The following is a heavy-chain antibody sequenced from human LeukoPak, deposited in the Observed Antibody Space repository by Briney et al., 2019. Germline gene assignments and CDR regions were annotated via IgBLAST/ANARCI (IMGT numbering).Heavy chain of an antibody. CDR3: ADSNYWYPVDY. V-gene: IGHV3-23*01. CDR2: ITGSGDST. Sequence: PGGSLRLSCAASGFTFSNARMSWVRQAPGKGLEWVSSITGSGDSTYYADSVKGRFTISRDNSKNTLYLQMNSLRAEDTAVYYCADSNYWYPVDYWGQGTLVTVSS. CDR1: GFTFSNAR. D-gene: IGHD4-11*01. J-gene: IGHJ4*02.